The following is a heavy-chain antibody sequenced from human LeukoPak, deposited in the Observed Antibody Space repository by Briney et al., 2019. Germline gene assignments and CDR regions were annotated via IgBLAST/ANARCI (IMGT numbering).Heavy chain of an antibody. J-gene: IGHJ4*02. Sequence: ASVKVSCKASGYTFTSYYMHWVRQAPGQGLEWMGIINPSGGSTTYAQKFQGRVTMTRDTSTSTVYMELSSLISEDTAVFYCARGGSLAAAPHRYYFDYWGQGTPVTVSS. CDR2: INPSGGST. D-gene: IGHD6-19*01. CDR3: ARGGSLAAAPHRYYFDY. CDR1: GYTFTSYY. V-gene: IGHV1-46*01.